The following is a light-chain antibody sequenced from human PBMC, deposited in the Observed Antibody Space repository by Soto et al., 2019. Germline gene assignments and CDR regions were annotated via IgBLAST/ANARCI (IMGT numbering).Light chain of an antibody. Sequence: QPVLAQSPSASASLGASVKLTCTLSSGHSTYAIAWHQQQPEKGPRYLIKLNSDGSHTKGDGIPERFSGSSSGAERYLSISSLQSEDEADYYCQSWDTGIHRVFGGGTKLTVL. CDR3: QSWDTGIHRV. V-gene: IGLV4-69*01. J-gene: IGLJ2*01. CDR2: LNSDGSH. CDR1: SGHSTYA.